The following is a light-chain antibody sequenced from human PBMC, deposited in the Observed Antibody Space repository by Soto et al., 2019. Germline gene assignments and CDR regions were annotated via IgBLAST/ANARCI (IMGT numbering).Light chain of an antibody. CDR3: NSYTSYNTQWL. V-gene: IGLV2-14*01. CDR1: SSDVGGYNY. J-gene: IGLJ3*02. CDR2: DVS. Sequence: QSALTQPASVSGSPGQSITISCTGTSSDVGGYNYVSWYKQHPGEAPRLLIYDVSNRPSGVSARFSGSKSGNTASLTISGLQAEDDAHYYCNSYTSYNTQWLFGGGTQLTVL.